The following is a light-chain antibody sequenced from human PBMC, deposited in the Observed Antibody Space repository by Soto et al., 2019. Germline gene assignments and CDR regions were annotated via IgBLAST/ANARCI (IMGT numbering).Light chain of an antibody. V-gene: IGLV1-40*01. Sequence: QAVVTQPPSVSGAPGQRVTISCTGSSSNIGAGYDVHWYQQLPGTAPKLLIYVNSNRPSGVPDRFSGSKSGTSASLAITGLQAEDEADYYCQSYDSSLSAVVFGGGTKLTAL. CDR2: VNS. CDR1: SSNIGAGYD. CDR3: QSYDSSLSAVV. J-gene: IGLJ2*01.